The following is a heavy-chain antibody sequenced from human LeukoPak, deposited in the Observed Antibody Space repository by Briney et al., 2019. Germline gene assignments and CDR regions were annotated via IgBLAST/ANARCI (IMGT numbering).Heavy chain of an antibody. J-gene: IGHJ3*02. D-gene: IGHD6-13*01. CDR3: ARRRVGITTIAAAGTDAFDI. CDR2: ISSSSSYI. Sequence: GGSLRLSCAASGFSFSSYSMNWVRQAPGKGLERVTSISSSSSYIYYADSVKGRFTISRDNAKNSLYLQMNSLRAEDTAVYYCARRRVGITTIAAAGTDAFDIWGQGTMVTVSS. CDR1: GFSFSSYS. V-gene: IGHV3-21*01.